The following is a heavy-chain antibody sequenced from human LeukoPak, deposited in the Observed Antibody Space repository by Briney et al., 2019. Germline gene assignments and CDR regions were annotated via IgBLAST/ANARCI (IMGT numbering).Heavy chain of an antibody. V-gene: IGHV1-24*01. CDR2: FDPEDGET. D-gene: IGHD5-12*01. CDR1: GYTLTVLS. CDR3: ATRGLIVVTTFDY. Sequence: ASVKVSCKVSGYTLTVLSMHWVRQDPGKGLEWMGGFDPEDGETIYAQKFQGRVTMTEDTSTDTAYMELSSLRSEDTAVYYCATRGLIVVTTFDYWGQGTLVTVSS. J-gene: IGHJ4*02.